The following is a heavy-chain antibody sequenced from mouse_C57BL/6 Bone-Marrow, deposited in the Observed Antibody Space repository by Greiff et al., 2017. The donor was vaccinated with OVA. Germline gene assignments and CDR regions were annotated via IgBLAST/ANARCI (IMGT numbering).Heavy chain of an antibody. CDR3: ARSNAMDY. CDR1: GYTFTDYY. V-gene: IGHV1-76*01. Sequence: VQLQQSGAELVRPGASVKLSCKASGYTFTDYYIIWVKQRPGQGLEWIARIYPGSGNTYYNEKFKGKATLTAEKSSSTAYMQLSSLTSEDSAVYFCARSNAMDYWGQGTSVTVSS. CDR2: IYPGSGNT. J-gene: IGHJ4*01.